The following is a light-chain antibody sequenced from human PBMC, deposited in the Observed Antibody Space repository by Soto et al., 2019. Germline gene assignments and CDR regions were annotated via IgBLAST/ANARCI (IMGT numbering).Light chain of an antibody. Sequence: QSALTQPASLSGSLGQSITISCTGTSSDVGGYRYVSWFQHHPGKAPKLIIYEVTSRPSGVSSRFSGSKSGNTASLTISGLQPEDEADYYCSSYTKNAWVFGGGTKLTVL. V-gene: IGLV2-14*01. J-gene: IGLJ3*02. CDR3: SSYTKNAWV. CDR1: SSDVGGYRY. CDR2: EVT.